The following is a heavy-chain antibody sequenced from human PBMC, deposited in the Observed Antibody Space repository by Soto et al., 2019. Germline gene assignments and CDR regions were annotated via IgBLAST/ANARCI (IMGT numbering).Heavy chain of an antibody. J-gene: IGHJ4*02. CDR1: GFTFSSYG. D-gene: IGHD6-13*01. CDR3: AKDTEGSSWYLVDY. Sequence: GGSLRLSCAASGFTFSSYGMHWVRQAPGKGLEWVAVISYDGSNKYYADSVKGRFTISRDNSKNTLYLQMNSLRAEDTAVYYCAKDTEGSSWYLVDYWGQGTLVTVSS. V-gene: IGHV3-30*18. CDR2: ISYDGSNK.